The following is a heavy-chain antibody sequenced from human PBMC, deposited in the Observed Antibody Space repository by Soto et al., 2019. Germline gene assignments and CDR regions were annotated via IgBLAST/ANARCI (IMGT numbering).Heavy chain of an antibody. CDR2: ISNSGST. V-gene: IGHV4-30-4*01. J-gene: IGHJ4*02. D-gene: IGHD5-18*01. Sequence: SETLSLTCTVSGGSVTSDEDYWTWIRQSPGKGLEWIGYISNSGSTGYNPSLKTRLSMSVDRSRNQFTLRLTSVTAADTAVYFCATESGSTYGYFDHWGQGTQVTVYS. CDR1: GGSVTSDEDY. CDR3: ATESGSTYGYFDH.